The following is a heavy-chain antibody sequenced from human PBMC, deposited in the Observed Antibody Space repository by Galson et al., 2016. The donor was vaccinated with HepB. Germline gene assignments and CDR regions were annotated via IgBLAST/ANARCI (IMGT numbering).Heavy chain of an antibody. CDR1: GFTFRAYT. J-gene: IGHJ6*02. CDR3: VRDMAPGGAGV. D-gene: IGHD3-16*01. V-gene: IGHV3-21*04. CDR2: ISSGSRHI. Sequence: SLRLSCAASGFTFRAYTMNWVRQAPGKGLQWVSSISSGSRHISNADSLKGRFSISRDDARNSLYLQMNSLEPEDSALYYCVRDMAPGGAGVWGQGTTVTGSS.